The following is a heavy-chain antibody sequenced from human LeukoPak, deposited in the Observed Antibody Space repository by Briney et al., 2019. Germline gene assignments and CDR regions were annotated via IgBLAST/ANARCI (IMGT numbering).Heavy chain of an antibody. V-gene: IGHV3-30-3*01. CDR1: GFTFSSYA. CDR3: ARGGYSYGYPIDY. Sequence: GGSLRLSCAASGFTFSSYAMPWVRQAPGKGLEWVAVISYDGSNKYYADSVKGRFTISRDNSKNTLYLQMNSLRAEDTAVYYCARGGYSYGYPIDYWGQGTLVTVSS. J-gene: IGHJ4*02. D-gene: IGHD5-18*01. CDR2: ISYDGSNK.